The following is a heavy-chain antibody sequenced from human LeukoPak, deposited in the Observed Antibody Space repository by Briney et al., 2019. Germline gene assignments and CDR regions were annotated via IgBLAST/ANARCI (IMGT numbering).Heavy chain of an antibody. CDR1: GLTFSNYV. CDR3: AKDAELDY. J-gene: IGHJ4*02. CDR2: IIISGDST. Sequence: GGSLRLSCAASGLTFSNYVMSWVRQAPGKGLEWVSAIIISGDSTYYADSVKGRFTISRDNNKNSLYLQMNSLRTEDTALYYCAKDAELDYWGQGTLVTVSS. V-gene: IGHV3-43*02.